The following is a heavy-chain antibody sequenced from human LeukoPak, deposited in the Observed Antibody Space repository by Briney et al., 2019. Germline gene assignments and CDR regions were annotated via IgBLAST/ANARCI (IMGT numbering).Heavy chain of an antibody. J-gene: IGHJ4*02. CDR1: GITFINYG. V-gene: IGHV3-23*01. CDR3: AKDRGY. CDR2: TCGSGDNT. Sequence: RGSLRLSCITSGITFINYGMSWVRQAPGKGLEWVSGTCGSGDNTYYADSVKGRFTISRDNSKNTVYLQMNSLRAEDTAVYYCAKDRGYWGQGTLVTVSS.